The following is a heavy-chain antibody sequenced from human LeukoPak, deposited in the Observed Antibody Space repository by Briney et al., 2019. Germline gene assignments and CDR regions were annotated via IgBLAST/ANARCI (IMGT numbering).Heavy chain of an antibody. Sequence: GGSLRLSCAASGFTFSSYSMNWVRQAPGKGLEWVSSISSSSSYIYYADSVKGRFTISRDNAKNSLYLQMNSLRAEDTAVYYCAKRSGGPSPFDYWGQGTLVTVSS. CDR1: GFTFSSYS. V-gene: IGHV3-21*03. D-gene: IGHD3-3*01. J-gene: IGHJ4*02. CDR3: AKRSGGPSPFDY. CDR2: ISSSSSYI.